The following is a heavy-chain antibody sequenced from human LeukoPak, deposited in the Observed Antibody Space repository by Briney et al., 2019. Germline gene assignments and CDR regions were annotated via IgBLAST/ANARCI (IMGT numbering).Heavy chain of an antibody. J-gene: IGHJ6*03. CDR3: ARVPKLQNYYYYYMDV. D-gene: IGHD4-11*01. Sequence: ASVKVSCKASGYTFTSYGISWVRQAPGQGLEWMGRISAYNGNTNYAQKLQGRVTMTTDTSTSTAYMELRSLRSDDTAVYYCARVPKLQNYYYYYMDVWGKGTTVTVSS. CDR2: ISAYNGNT. CDR1: GYTFTSYG. V-gene: IGHV1-18*01.